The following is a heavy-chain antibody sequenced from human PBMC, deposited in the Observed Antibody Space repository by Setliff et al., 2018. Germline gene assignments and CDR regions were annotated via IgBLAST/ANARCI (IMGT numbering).Heavy chain of an antibody. Sequence: PGGSLRLSCAASGFTFNQYWMTWVRQAPGKGLEWVANIKQDGGEIYYADSVKGRFTISRDNSKNTLYLQMNSLRVDDTAIYYCAKDGVGPTFTYFFDYWGQGSQVTVSS. V-gene: IGHV3-7*03. CDR2: IKQDGGEI. D-gene: IGHD1-26*01. CDR1: GFTFNQYW. CDR3: AKDGVGPTFTYFFDY. J-gene: IGHJ4*02.